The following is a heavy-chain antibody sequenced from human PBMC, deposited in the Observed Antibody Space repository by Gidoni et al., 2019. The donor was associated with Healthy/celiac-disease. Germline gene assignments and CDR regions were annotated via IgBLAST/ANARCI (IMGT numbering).Heavy chain of an antibody. CDR1: GFTFSRYA. Sequence: QVQLVESGGGVVQPGRSLRLSCAASGFTFSRYAMHWVRQAPGKGLEWVAVISYDGSNKYYEDSVKGRFTISRDNSKNTLYLQMNSLRAEDTAVYYCARDYRDIAEGGWFDPWGQGTLVTVSS. CDR3: ARDYRDIAEGGWFDP. D-gene: IGHD2-15*01. J-gene: IGHJ5*02. CDR2: ISYDGSNK. V-gene: IGHV3-30*16.